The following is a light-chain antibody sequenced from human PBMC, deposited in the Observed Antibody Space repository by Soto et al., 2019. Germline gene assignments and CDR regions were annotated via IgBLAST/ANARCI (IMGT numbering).Light chain of an antibody. Sequence: DIVMTQSPDSLAVSLGERATINCKSSQSVLYSSNNKNYLAWYQQKPGQPPKLLIYWASNRESGVPARFSGSGSGTDFTLTISRLQAEDVAVYYCQQRSNWPPITFGQGTRLEIK. CDR3: QQRSNWPPIT. J-gene: IGKJ5*01. CDR2: WAS. CDR1: QSVLYSSNNKNY. V-gene: IGKV4-1*01.